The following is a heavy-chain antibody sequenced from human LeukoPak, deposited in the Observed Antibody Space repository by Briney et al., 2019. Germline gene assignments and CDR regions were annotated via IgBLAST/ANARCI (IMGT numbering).Heavy chain of an antibody. V-gene: IGHV3-21*01. Sequence: GGTLRLSCSASGFTFTTYGMNWVRQAPGKGLEWVSGIGGSGTRTYYTDSVKGRFTISRDNAKNSLYLQMNSLRAEDTAVYYCARAETGYSSSSGYFQHWGQGTLVTVSS. CDR3: ARAETGYSSSSGYFQH. D-gene: IGHD6-13*01. J-gene: IGHJ1*01. CDR2: IGGSGTRT. CDR1: GFTFTTYG.